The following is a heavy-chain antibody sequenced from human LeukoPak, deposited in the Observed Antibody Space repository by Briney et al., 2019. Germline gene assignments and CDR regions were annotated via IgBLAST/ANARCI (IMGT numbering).Heavy chain of an antibody. Sequence: SETLSLTCTVSGGSISSGSYHCNWIRQPAGKGLEWIGRIYTSGSTDYNPSLKSRVTISVDTSKNQFSLKLTSVTAADTAVYYCARIPNYYDSSGYFDYWGQGTLVTVSS. V-gene: IGHV4-61*02. J-gene: IGHJ4*02. CDR3: ARIPNYYDSSGYFDY. CDR1: GGSISSGSYH. CDR2: IYTSGST. D-gene: IGHD3-22*01.